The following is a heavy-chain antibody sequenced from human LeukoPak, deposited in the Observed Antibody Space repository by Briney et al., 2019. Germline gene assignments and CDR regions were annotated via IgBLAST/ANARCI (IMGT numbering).Heavy chain of an antibody. CDR1: GGSFSGYY. J-gene: IGHJ3*02. V-gene: IGHV4-34*01. Sequence: SETLSLTCAVYGGSFSGYYWSWIRQPPGKGLEWIGEINHSGSTNYNPSLKSRVTISVDTSKNQFSLKLSSVTAADTAVYYCARESRYAFDIWGQGTMVTVSS. CDR3: ARESRYAFDI. CDR2: INHSGST.